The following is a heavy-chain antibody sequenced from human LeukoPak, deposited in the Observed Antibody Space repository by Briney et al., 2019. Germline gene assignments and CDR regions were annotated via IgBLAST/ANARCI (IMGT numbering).Heavy chain of an antibody. V-gene: IGHV3-23*01. J-gene: IGHJ4*02. CDR3: ANGFDPGN. Sequence: PGGSLRLSCAASGFTFSIYPMSWVRQAPGKGLEWVSGIRTGSQSTHYADSVKGRFTISRDNSKNTLYLQMNNLRAEDTAVYYCANGFDPGNWGQGTLVTVSS. D-gene: IGHD3-9*01. CDR2: IRTGSQST. CDR1: GFTFSIYP.